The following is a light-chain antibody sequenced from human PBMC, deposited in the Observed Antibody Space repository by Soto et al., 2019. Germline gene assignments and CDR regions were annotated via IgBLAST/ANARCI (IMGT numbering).Light chain of an antibody. CDR3: SSYTSSSPYV. J-gene: IGLJ1*01. CDR1: SSDVGGYNY. V-gene: IGLV2-14*01. Sequence: QSVLTQPASVSASPGQSSTISGTGTSSDVGGYNYVSWYQHHAGKAPKLVIYEVTYRPSWVSIRFSGSKSVNTASLTISALPAEDEADYYCSSYTSSSPYVFGTGTKVTVL. CDR2: EVT.